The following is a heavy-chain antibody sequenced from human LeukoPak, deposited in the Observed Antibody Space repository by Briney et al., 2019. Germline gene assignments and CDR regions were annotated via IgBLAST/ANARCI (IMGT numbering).Heavy chain of an antibody. CDR2: INPSGGST. D-gene: IGHD5-12*01. V-gene: IGHV1-46*01. J-gene: IGHJ6*02. CDR1: GGTFSSYA. CDR3: AREAPYSGYDGGNYYYGMDV. Sequence: ASVKVSCKASGGTFSSYAISWVRQAPGQGLEWMGIINPSGGSTSYAQKFQGRVTMTRDTSTSTVYMELSSLRSEDTAVYYCAREAPYSGYDGGNYYYGMDVWGQGTTVTVSS.